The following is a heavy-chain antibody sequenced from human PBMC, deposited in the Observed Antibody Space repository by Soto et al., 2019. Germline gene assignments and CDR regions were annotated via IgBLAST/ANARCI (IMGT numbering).Heavy chain of an antibody. CDR2: IIQIFGTA. J-gene: IGHJ5*02. CDR1: GGTFRSYA. CDR3: ATGRAHIVVVTAILNWFDP. D-gene: IGHD2-21*02. Sequence: ASGQVSCKGSGGTFRSYAMRGVGQAPGPGLEWMGEIIQIFGTANYAQKIQGRVTITAQESTSTAYMEQKSLRSEDTAVYYCATGRAHIVVVTAILNWFDPWGQGTLVTVSS. V-gene: IGHV1-69*13.